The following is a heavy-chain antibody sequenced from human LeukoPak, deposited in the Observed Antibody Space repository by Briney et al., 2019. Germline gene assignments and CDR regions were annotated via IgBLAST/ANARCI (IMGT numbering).Heavy chain of an antibody. V-gene: IGHV1-2*02. Sequence: ASVKVSCKASGYTFTGHYIHWVRRAPGQGLEWMGWINPNSGGTRYAQKFQGRVTMTRDTSISTAYMDLSRLRSDDTALYSCARDYGFYSGLYFFDYWGQGTLVTVSS. D-gene: IGHD1-26*01. J-gene: IGHJ4*02. CDR1: GYTFTGHY. CDR2: INPNSGGT. CDR3: ARDYGFYSGLYFFDY.